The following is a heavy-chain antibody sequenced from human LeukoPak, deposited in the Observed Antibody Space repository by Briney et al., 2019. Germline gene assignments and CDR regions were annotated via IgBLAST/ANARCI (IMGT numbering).Heavy chain of an antibody. CDR2: IIPIFGTA. Sequence: WASVNVSCTASGGTFSSHTINWVRQAPGQGLEWMGGIIPIFGTANYAQKFQGRVTITAVESTSTAYMEVSSLRSEDTAVYYCARGWLAETMVVTPYNYWGQGTLVTVSS. J-gene: IGHJ4*02. V-gene: IGHV1-69*13. CDR3: ARGWLAETMVVTPYNY. CDR1: GGTFSSHT. D-gene: IGHD4-23*01.